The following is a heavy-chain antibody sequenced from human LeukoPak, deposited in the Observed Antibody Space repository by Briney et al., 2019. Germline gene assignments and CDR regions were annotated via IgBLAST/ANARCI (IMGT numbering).Heavy chain of an antibody. D-gene: IGHD1-1*01. Sequence: GGSLRLSCAASGFTFSNSCMSWVRQAPGKGLEWVGRIRSKTDGGTTDYAAPVKGRLTISRDDSTNTLYLHMNSLKTDDTAVYYCTTDYGHGTWGQGTLVTVSS. CDR2: IRSKTDGGTT. CDR3: TTDYGHGT. J-gene: IGHJ5*02. V-gene: IGHV3-15*01. CDR1: GFTFSNSC.